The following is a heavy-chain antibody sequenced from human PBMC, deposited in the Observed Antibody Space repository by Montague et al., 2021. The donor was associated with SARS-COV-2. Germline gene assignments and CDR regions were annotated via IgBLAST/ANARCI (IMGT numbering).Heavy chain of an antibody. J-gene: IGHJ3*01. CDR1: FFLFSHFA. Sequence: SLLLSFSSSFFLFSHFAFHWVRQAPGKGLEWVAIITYDGIDKFYADSVKGRFTISRDNSKNTLYLRLNSLTPEDTAVYYCARDRVPPDCGDAFDPWGRGTLVTVSS. CDR2: ITYDGIDK. CDR3: ARDRVPPDCGDAFDP. D-gene: IGHD3/OR15-3a*01. V-gene: IGHV3-30*04.